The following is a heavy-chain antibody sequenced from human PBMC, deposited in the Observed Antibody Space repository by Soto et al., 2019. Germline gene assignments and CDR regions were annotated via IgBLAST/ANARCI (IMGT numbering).Heavy chain of an antibody. CDR3: ASHPPRGDYSKYATTY. V-gene: IGHV3-7*03. D-gene: IGHD4-4*01. CDR2: IKEDGSEK. CDR1: GFTFSSYW. Sequence: EVQLVESGGGLVQPGGSLRLSCAASGFTFSSYWMSWVRQAPGKGLEWVANIKEDGSEKYYVDFVRGRLAISRDNAKHSLYLQLDSLRAEDTAVYYCASHPPRGDYSKYATTYWGQGTLVTVSS. J-gene: IGHJ4*02.